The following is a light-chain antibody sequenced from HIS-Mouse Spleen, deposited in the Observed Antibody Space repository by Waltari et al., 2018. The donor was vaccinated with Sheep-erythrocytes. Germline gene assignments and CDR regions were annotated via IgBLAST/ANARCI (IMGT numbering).Light chain of an antibody. CDR3: CSYAGSSTPWV. V-gene: IGLV2-11*01. CDR1: SSDVGGYNY. J-gene: IGLJ3*02. Sequence: QSVTISCTGTSSDVGGYNYVSWYQQHPGKAPKLMIYDVSKRPSGVPDRFSGSKSGNTASLTISGLQAEDEADYYCCSYAGSSTPWVFGGGTKLTVL. CDR2: DVS.